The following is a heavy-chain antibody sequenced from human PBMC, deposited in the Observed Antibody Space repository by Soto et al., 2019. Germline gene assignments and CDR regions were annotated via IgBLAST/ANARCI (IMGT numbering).Heavy chain of an antibody. CDR3: AKGSSSTQFLNYYFYHMDV. D-gene: IGHD2-2*01. J-gene: IGHJ6*03. Sequence: LLESGGGLVQPGGSLRLSCVASGLSFPNYAMNWVRQAPGKGLEWVSGIGGSGAYTYYADSVKGRFTISRDNSKNTVYLQMNSLRGEAPAVYYCAKGSSSTQFLNYYFYHMDVWGKGTTVSVSS. CDR1: GLSFPNYA. CDR2: IGGSGAYT. V-gene: IGHV3-23*01.